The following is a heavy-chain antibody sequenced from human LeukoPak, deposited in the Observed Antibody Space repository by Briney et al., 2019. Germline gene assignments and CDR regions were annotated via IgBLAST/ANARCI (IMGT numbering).Heavy chain of an antibody. J-gene: IGHJ3*02. CDR1: GFTFSSYG. V-gene: IGHV3-23*01. CDR2: ISGSGGST. D-gene: IGHD1-26*01. CDR3: AKNIVGALRGGAFGI. Sequence: PGGTLRLSCAASGFTFSSYGMSWVRQAPGKGLEWVSAISGSGGSTYYADSVKGRFTISGDNSKNTLYLQMNSLRAEDTAVYYCAKNIVGALRGGAFGIWGQGTMVTVSS.